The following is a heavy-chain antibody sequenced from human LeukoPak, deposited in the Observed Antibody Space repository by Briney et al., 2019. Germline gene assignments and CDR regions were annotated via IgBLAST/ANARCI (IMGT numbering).Heavy chain of an antibody. CDR2: ISYDGNNK. CDR1: GFTFSIYA. V-gene: IGHV3-30*04. CDR3: ARSQGIVGPTKRPGLYFDY. J-gene: IGHJ4*02. Sequence: GRSLRLSCAASGFTFSIYAMHWVRQAPGKGLEWVAVISYDGNNKQYADSVKGRFTISRDNSESTLYLQMDSLSAGDTAVYYCARSQGIVGPTKRPGLYFDYWGQGTLVTVSS. D-gene: IGHD1-26*01.